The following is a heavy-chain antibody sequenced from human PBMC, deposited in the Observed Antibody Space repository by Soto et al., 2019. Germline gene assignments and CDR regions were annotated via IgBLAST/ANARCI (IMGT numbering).Heavy chain of an antibody. CDR2: ISAYNGNT. Sequence: QVQLVQSGAEVKKPGASVKVSCKASGYTFTSYFISWVRQAPGQGLEWMGWISAYNGNTNYVQKRQGRVTKTTDTATRRAYMKLRSLRSAGTAVSYCARDLTTSDNWGQGTLVTVS. CDR3: ARDLTTSDN. D-gene: IGHD1-1*01. V-gene: IGHV1-18*01. J-gene: IGHJ4*02. CDR1: GYTFTSYF.